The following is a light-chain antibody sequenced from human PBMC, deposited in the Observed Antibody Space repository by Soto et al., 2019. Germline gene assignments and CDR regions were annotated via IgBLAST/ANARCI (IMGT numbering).Light chain of an antibody. Sequence: EIVLTPSPGTLSLSPGERATLSCRASQSVSSSYLAWYQQKPGQAPRLLIYGASSRATGIPDRFSGSGSGTDFTLTISRLEPEDFAMYYCHQYGISPPVTFGQGTRLEIK. J-gene: IGKJ5*01. CDR2: GAS. CDR1: QSVSSSY. CDR3: HQYGISPPVT. V-gene: IGKV3-20*01.